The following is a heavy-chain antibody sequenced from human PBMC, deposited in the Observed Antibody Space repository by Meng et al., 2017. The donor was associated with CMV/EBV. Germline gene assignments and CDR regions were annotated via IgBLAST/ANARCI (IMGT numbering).Heavy chain of an antibody. Sequence: GGSLRLSCAASGFTFSSYWMSWVRQAPGKGLEWVANIKQDGSEKYYVDSVKGRFTISRDNAKNPLYLQMNSLRAEDTAVYYCASITSGYCTNGVCVYWGQGTLVTVSS. J-gene: IGHJ4*02. CDR1: GFTFSSYW. V-gene: IGHV3-7*01. CDR3: ASITSGYCTNGVCVY. D-gene: IGHD2-8*01. CDR2: IKQDGSEK.